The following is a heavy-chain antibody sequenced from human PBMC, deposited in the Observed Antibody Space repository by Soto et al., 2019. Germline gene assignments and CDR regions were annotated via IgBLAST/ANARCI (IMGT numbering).Heavy chain of an antibody. CDR1: GGSISSGDYY. D-gene: IGHD3-22*01. CDR2: IYYSGST. J-gene: IGHJ3*02. Sequence: SETLSLTCTVSGGSISSGDYYWSWIRQPPGKGLEWIGYIYYSGSTYYNPSLKSRVTISVDTSKNQFSLKLSSVTAADTAVYYCARGYDSSTQGAIDIWGQGTMVTHSS. V-gene: IGHV4-30-4*01. CDR3: ARGYDSSTQGAIDI.